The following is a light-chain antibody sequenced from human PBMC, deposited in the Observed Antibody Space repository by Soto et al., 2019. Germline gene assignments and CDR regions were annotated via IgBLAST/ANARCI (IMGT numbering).Light chain of an antibody. Sequence: QSALTQPRSVSGSPGQSVTISCTGTSSDVGGYNFVSWYQQHPGKAPNLMIYDFNKRPSGVPDRFSGSKSGNTASLTISGLQAEDEADYYCCSYAGSYTWVFGGGTKLTVL. J-gene: IGLJ3*02. V-gene: IGLV2-11*01. CDR1: SSDVGGYNF. CDR2: DFN. CDR3: CSYAGSYTWV.